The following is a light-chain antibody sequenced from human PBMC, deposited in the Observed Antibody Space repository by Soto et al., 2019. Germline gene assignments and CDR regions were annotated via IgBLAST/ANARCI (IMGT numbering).Light chain of an antibody. CDR3: HQYNDWPPA. CDR1: QSVSNN. CDR2: GPP. V-gene: IGKV3-15*01. J-gene: IGKJ1*01. Sequence: EIVVTQSPATLSVSPGERATLSCRASQSVSNNLAWYQQKLGQPPRLLIYGPPTRASGIPARFSGSGYGREFTLTISSLQSEDYGVYYCHQYNDWPPAFGQGTKVEIK.